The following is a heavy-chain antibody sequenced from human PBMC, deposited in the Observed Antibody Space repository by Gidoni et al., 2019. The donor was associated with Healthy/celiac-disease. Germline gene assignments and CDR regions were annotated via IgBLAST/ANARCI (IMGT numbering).Heavy chain of an antibody. D-gene: IGHD3-3*01. CDR3: ARGEADYDFWSGYYRGNWFDP. CDR2: ISYDGSNK. V-gene: IGHV3-30-3*01. J-gene: IGHJ5*02. Sequence: QVQLVESGGGVVQPGRYLRLSCAPSVFTFSSYAMHWVRQAPGKGLEWVAVISYDGSNKYYADSVKGRFTISRDNSKNTLYLQMNSLRAEDTAVYYCARGEADYDFWSGYYRGNWFDPWGQGTLVTVSS. CDR1: VFTFSSYA.